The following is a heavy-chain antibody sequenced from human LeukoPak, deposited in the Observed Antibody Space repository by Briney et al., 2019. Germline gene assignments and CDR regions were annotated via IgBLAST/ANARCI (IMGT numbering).Heavy chain of an antibody. CDR2: INPDSGAT. Sequence: AAVKDSCLGSVYTFTDHNMHWLGPAPGQGLEWMGWINPDSGATNYAQRFQGRVTMTRDTSISTAYMELSRLRSDDTDLYYCASSEMGDHWGERSLVTVSS. CDR1: VYTFTDHN. V-gene: IGHV1-2*02. CDR3: ASSEMGDH. J-gene: IGHJ4*02. D-gene: IGHD3-16*01.